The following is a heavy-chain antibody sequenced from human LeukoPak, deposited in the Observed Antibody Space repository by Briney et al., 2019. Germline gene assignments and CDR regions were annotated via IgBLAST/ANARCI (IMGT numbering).Heavy chain of an antibody. Sequence: GGSLRLSCAASGFTFSSYGMRWVRQAPGKGLEWVAVISYDGSNKYYAASVKGRFTISRDNSKNTLYLQMNSLRAEDTAVYYCARYAKINSRGAFDIWGQGTMVTVSS. V-gene: IGHV3-30*03. J-gene: IGHJ3*02. CDR2: ISYDGSNK. CDR1: GFTFSSYG. D-gene: IGHD6-13*01. CDR3: ARYAKINSRGAFDI.